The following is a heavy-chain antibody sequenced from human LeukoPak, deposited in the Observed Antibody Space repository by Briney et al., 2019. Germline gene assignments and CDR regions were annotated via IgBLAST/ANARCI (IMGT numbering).Heavy chain of an antibody. V-gene: IGHV1-2*02. CDR1: GYTLTGYY. CDR3: ARRSSSSSLNFDY. CDR2: INPNSGDT. J-gene: IGHJ4*02. D-gene: IGHD6-6*01. Sequence: ASVKVSCKASGYTLTGYYMHWVRQAPGQGLEWMGWINPNSGDTNYAQKFQGRVTMTRDTSISTAYMELSRLRSDDTAVYYCARRSSSSSLNFDYWGQGTLVTVSS.